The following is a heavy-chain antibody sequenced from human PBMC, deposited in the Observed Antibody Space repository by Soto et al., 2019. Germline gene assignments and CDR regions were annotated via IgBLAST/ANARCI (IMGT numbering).Heavy chain of an antibody. D-gene: IGHD3-16*02. Sequence: QVQLVQSGAEVKKPGSSVKVSCKASGGTFSSYAISWVRQAPGQGLEWMGGIIPIFGTANYAQKFQGRVTITADESTSTAYMELSSLRSEDTAVYYCARPMMITFGGVIDYGMDVWGQGTTVTVSS. CDR3: ARPMMITFGGVIDYGMDV. J-gene: IGHJ6*02. CDR2: IIPIFGTA. V-gene: IGHV1-69*12. CDR1: GGTFSSYA.